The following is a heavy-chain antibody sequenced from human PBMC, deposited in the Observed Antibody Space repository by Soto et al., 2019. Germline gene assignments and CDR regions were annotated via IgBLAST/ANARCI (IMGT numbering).Heavy chain of an antibody. J-gene: IGHJ6*02. D-gene: IGHD3-10*01. CDR1: GGSISSGGYY. Sequence: SETLSLTCTVSGGSISSGGYYWSWIRQHPGKGLEWIGYIYYSGSTYYNPSLKSRVTISVDTSKNQFSLKLSSVTAADTAVYYCARDLYGSGSHYYYYYGMDVWGQGTTVTVSS. V-gene: IGHV4-31*03. CDR2: IYYSGST. CDR3: ARDLYGSGSHYYYYYGMDV.